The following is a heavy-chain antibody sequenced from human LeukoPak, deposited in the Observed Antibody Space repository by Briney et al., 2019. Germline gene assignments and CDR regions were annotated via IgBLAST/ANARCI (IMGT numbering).Heavy chain of an antibody. D-gene: IGHD6-19*01. CDR1: SGSISTYY. V-gene: IGHV4-59*01. Sequence: PSKTLSLTCTVSSGSISTYYWTWIRQPPGKGLEWIGYIYYSGSTNYNPSLKSRVTISIDTSKNQFSLKLSSVTAADTAVYYCAKYSSGWLIDSWGQGNLVTVSS. J-gene: IGHJ4*02. CDR3: AKYSSGWLIDS. CDR2: IYYSGST.